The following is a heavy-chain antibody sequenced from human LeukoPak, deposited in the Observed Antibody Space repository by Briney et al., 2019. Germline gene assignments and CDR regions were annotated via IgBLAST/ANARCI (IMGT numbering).Heavy chain of an antibody. CDR2: IWYDGSNK. Sequence: GRSLRLPCAASGFTFSSYGMHWVRQALGKGLEWVAVIWYDGSNKYYADSVKGRFTISRDNSKNTLYLQMNSLRAEDTAVYYCAKDGQQLVPYYYYYMDVWGKGTTVTVSS. V-gene: IGHV3-33*06. CDR3: AKDGQQLVPYYYYYMDV. D-gene: IGHD6-13*01. J-gene: IGHJ6*03. CDR1: GFTFSSYG.